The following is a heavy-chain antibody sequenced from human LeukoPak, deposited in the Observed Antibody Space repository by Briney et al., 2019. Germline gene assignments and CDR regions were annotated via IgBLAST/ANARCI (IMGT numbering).Heavy chain of an antibody. Sequence: SETLSLTYSVSSYSINSNYYWGWIRQSPGKGLEWIGSIYHTGSTYYNPSLKSRVTISLDASNKQFSLRLSSVTAADTAVYYCARRKGDYYGSGSRSNYFDYWGQGTLVTVSS. CDR1: SYSINSNYY. J-gene: IGHJ4*02. D-gene: IGHD3-10*01. CDR3: ARRKGDYYGSGSRSNYFDY. CDR2: IYHTGST. V-gene: IGHV4-38-2*01.